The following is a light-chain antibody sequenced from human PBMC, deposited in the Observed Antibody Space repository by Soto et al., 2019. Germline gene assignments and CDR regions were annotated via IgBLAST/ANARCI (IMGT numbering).Light chain of an antibody. CDR2: SNN. V-gene: IGLV1-44*01. J-gene: IGLJ3*02. CDR3: AAWDDGLNGWL. CDR1: SSNIGSNT. Sequence: QPVLTQPPSASGTPGQRVTISCSGSSSNIGSNTVNWYQQLPGTAPKLLIYSNNQRPSGVPDRFSGSKSANSASLAISGLKSEDEADYYCAAWDDGLNGWLFGGGTKLTVL.